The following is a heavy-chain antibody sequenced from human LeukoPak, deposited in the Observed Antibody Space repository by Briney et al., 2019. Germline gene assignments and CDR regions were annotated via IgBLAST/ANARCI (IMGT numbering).Heavy chain of an antibody. CDR3: AKASSGYYYFDY. D-gene: IGHD3-22*01. V-gene: IGHV3-23*01. CDR2: ITGDGGST. CDR1: GFTFSSYA. Sequence: GGSLRLSCAASGFTFSSYAMNWVRQAPGKGLEWVSAITGDGGSTYYADSVKGRFTISRDNSRNTLYLQMNSLRAEDTAVYYCAKASSGYYYFDYRGQGTLVTVPS. J-gene: IGHJ4*02.